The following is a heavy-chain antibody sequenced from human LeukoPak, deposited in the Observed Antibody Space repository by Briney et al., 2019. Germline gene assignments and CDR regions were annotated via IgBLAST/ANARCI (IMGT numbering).Heavy chain of an antibody. V-gene: IGHV3-21*01. Sequence: GGSLRLSCAASGFSFGGYGIHWVRQAPGKGLEWVSFISTSSSYIYYADSVKGRFTISRDNAKNSLYLQMNSLRAEDTAVYYCARGYCRGGSCYSGDAFDIWGQGTMVTVSS. CDR3: ARGYCRGGSCYSGDAFDI. D-gene: IGHD2-15*01. J-gene: IGHJ3*02. CDR1: GFSFGGYG. CDR2: ISTSSSYI.